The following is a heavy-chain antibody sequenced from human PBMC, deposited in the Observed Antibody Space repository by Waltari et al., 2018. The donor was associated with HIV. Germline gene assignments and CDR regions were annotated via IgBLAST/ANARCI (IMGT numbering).Heavy chain of an antibody. D-gene: IGHD7-27*01. V-gene: IGHV4-34*01. Sequence: QVQLQQWGAGLLKPSETLSRRCAVYGGSFSGYYWSWIRQPPGKGLEWIGEINHSGTTNYNPSLKRRVTISVDTSKSQFSLKVSSVTAADTAVYFCAGRNWGYYYGMDVWGQGTTVTVSS. CDR3: AGRNWGYYYGMDV. CDR2: INHSGTT. J-gene: IGHJ6*02. CDR1: GGSFSGYY.